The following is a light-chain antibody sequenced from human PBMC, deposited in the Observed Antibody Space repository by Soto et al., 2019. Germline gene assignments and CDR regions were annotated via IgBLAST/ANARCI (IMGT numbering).Light chain of an antibody. J-gene: IGKJ1*01. CDR2: KAT. Sequence: IQLTQSHSTLSASVVDRVTITCRASQSVQTWLAWFQQKPGKAPKLLIYKATTLETGVPSRFSGSGSETEFTLTISSLQPDDFATYYCQHYKMYSPWTFGQGTKVDIK. V-gene: IGKV1-5*03. CDR3: QHYKMYSPWT. CDR1: QSVQTW.